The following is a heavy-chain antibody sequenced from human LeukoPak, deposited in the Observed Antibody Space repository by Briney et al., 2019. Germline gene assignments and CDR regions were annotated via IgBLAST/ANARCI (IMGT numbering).Heavy chain of an antibody. CDR2: INPNSGGT. J-gene: IGHJ6*01. CDR1: GYTFTGYY. Sequence: ASVKVSCKASGYTFTGYYMHWVRQAPGQGLEWMGWINPNSGGTNYAQRFQGRVTMTRDTSISTAYMELSRLRSDDTGVYYCARDGYQDYYDSSGHRSGMDVWGQGTTVTVSS. D-gene: IGHD3-22*01. V-gene: IGHV1-2*02. CDR3: ARDGYQDYYDSSGHRSGMDV.